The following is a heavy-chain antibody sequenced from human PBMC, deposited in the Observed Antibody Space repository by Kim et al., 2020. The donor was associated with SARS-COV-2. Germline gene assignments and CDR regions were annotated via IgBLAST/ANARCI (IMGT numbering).Heavy chain of an antibody. V-gene: IGHV4-31*01. D-gene: IGHD3-22*01. J-gene: IGHJ3*02. CDR2: IYYSGST. CDR1: GGSISSGGSY. Sequence: SETLSLTCSVSGGSISSGGSYWNWIRQHPGKGLEWIGYIYYSGSTYYNPSLRSLFTISLDTSKNQVSLKLSSVTAADTDVYYCASSSFYHDSSGSPSRAFDIWGPGTMVTVSS. CDR3: ASSSFYHDSSGSPSRAFDI.